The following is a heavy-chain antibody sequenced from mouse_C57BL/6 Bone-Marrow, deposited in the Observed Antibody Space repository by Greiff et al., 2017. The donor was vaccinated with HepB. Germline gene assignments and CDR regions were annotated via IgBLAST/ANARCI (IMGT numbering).Heavy chain of an antibody. D-gene: IGHD1-1*01. J-gene: IGHJ2*01. V-gene: IGHV1-76*01. CDR2: IYPGSGNT. Sequence: QVQLQQSGAELVRPGASVKLSCKASGYTFTDYYINWVKQRPGQGLEWIARIYPGSGNTYYNEKFKGKATLTAEKSSSTAYMQLSSLTSEDSAVYFGAREGITTVVATPDWGQGTTLTVSS. CDR3: AREGITTVVATPD. CDR1: GYTFTDYY.